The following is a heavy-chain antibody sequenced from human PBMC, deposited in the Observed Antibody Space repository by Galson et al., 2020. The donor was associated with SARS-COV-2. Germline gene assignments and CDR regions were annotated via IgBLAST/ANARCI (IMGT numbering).Heavy chain of an antibody. D-gene: IGHD3-9*01. CDR1: GGSISSYY. V-gene: IGHV4-4*07. Sequence: SETLSLNCTVSGGSISSYYWSWIRQPAGKGLEWIGRIYTSGSTNYNPSLKSRVTMSVDTSKNQFSLKLSSVTAADTAVYYCAREGLILTGYYANNWFDPWGQGTLVTVSS. J-gene: IGHJ5*02. CDR2: IYTSGST. CDR3: AREGLILTGYYANNWFDP.